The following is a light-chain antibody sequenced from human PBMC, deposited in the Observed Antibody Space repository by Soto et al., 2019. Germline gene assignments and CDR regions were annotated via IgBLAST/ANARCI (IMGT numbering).Light chain of an antibody. CDR3: AAWDDSLNALV. Sequence: QAVVTQPPSASGTPGQEVTISCSGSNSNIGTNTVNWYQQLPGTAPKALIHTNNQRPSGVPDRFSGSKSGTSASLAISGLQSEDEAHYYCAAWDDSLNALVFGGGTKLTVL. J-gene: IGLJ2*01. CDR1: NSNIGTNT. V-gene: IGLV1-44*01. CDR2: TNN.